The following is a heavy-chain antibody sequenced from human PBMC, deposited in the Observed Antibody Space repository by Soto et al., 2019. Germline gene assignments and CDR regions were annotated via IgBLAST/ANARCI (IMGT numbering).Heavy chain of an antibody. D-gene: IGHD6-6*01. CDR3: ARALGSSPLSF. CDR2: IFYRGIT. CDR1: GGTVRRSGVY. J-gene: IGHJ1*01. V-gene: IGHV4-31*02. Sequence: PSENLRVTWSVSGGTVRRSGVYGSWMRHHPGKGLEWLGYIFYRGITHYNPSLKSRISMSVDTSKNQFSLSLSSVTAADTAVDYCARALGSSPLSFWGQGTLVTV.